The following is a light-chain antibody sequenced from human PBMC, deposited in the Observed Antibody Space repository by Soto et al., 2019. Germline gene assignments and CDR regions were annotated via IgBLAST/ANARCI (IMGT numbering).Light chain of an antibody. Sequence: IQTTQSPATLSASLGDRVTITCRASQSISSWLAWYQQKPGKAPKLLIYDASSLKSGVPSRFRGSGSGTEFTLTISSLQPDDFETYYCQQYNSYSWTFGQGTKVDIK. CDR2: DAS. CDR1: QSISSW. V-gene: IGKV1-5*01. CDR3: QQYNSYSWT. J-gene: IGKJ1*01.